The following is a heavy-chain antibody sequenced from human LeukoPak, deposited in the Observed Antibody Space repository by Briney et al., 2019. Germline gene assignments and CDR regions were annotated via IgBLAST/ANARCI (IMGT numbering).Heavy chain of an antibody. J-gene: IGHJ3*02. D-gene: IGHD4-23*01. CDR2: INSNEGSR. V-gene: IGHV3-74*01. CDR3: ARDDGGNPNDAFDI. CDR1: GFTFSDFW. Sequence: PGGSLRLSCTASGFTFSDFWMHWVCQAPGKGLVWVSRINSNEGSRGYADSVRSRFTISRDNAKNTLYLQMNSLRAEDTAVYYCARDDGGNPNDAFDIWGQGTMVTVSS.